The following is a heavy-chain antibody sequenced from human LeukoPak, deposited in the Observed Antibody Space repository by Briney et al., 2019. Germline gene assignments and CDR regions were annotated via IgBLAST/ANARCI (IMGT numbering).Heavy chain of an antibody. D-gene: IGHD3-22*01. CDR2: IYHTGSN. Sequence: SGTLSLTCTVSGVSISSNKWWSWVRQPPGKGLEWIGEIYHTGSNNYNPSLKSRVTISVDKSKNQFSLKLSSVTAADTAMYYCAREGSSGYSIDPWGQGTLVTVSS. V-gene: IGHV4-4*02. CDR1: GVSISSNKW. CDR3: AREGSSGYSIDP. J-gene: IGHJ5*02.